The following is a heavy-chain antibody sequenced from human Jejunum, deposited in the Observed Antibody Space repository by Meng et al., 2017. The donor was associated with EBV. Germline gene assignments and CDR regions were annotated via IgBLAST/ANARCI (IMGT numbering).Heavy chain of an antibody. D-gene: IGHD4-11*01. CDR1: GYTFTSYG. J-gene: IGHJ4*02. V-gene: IGHV1-18*01. CDR3: ASDGPDYGNYINFDY. Sequence: QVHVVQSGAGVKNSGGSLKAPSKASGYTFTSYGISWVRQAPGQGLAWMAWISAYNGKTNYAQNLQGRVTLTTDTSTTTTYMELRSLRSDDTAVYYCASDGPDYGNYINFDYWGQGTLVTVSS. CDR2: ISAYNGKT.